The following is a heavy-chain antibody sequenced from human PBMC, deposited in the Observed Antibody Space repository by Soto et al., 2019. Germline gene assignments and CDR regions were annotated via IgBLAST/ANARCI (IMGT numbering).Heavy chain of an antibody. CDR1: GGSVSSGSYY. CDR2: IYYGGST. Sequence: SETLSLTCTVSGGSVSSGSYYWSWIRQPPGKGLEWIGYIYYGGSTNYNPSLKSRVTISVDTSKNQFSLKLSSVTAADTAVYYCARGFLTGSGYDWYYFDYWGQGTLVTVSS. V-gene: IGHV4-61*01. D-gene: IGHD5-12*01. CDR3: ARGFLTGSGYDWYYFDY. J-gene: IGHJ4*02.